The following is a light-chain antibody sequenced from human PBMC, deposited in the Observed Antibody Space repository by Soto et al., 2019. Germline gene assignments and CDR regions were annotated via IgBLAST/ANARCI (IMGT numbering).Light chain of an antibody. Sequence: EIVLTQSPGTLSLSPGERATLSCRASQSVSSSYLAWYQQKPGQAPRLLIYGASSRATGIPDRFSGSGSGTDFTLTISRLEPEDFAVYYCQQYGSSLPCTFGQVTKLEIK. CDR1: QSVSSSY. V-gene: IGKV3-20*01. J-gene: IGKJ2*02. CDR2: GAS. CDR3: QQYGSSLPCT.